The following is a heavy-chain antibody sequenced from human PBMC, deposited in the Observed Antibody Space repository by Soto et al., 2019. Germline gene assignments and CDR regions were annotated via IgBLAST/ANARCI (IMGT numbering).Heavy chain of an antibody. J-gene: IGHJ6*02. CDR3: AKVMRYYYGSGSSQYYYYGMDV. D-gene: IGHD3-10*01. CDR1: GFTFSSYG. V-gene: IGHV3-30*18. Sequence: GGFLRLSCAASGFTFSSYGMHWVRQAPGKGLEWVAAKSYEGSNKYYADSVKGRFTISRDNSKNTLYLQMNSLRAEDTAVYYCAKVMRYYYGSGSSQYYYYGMDVWGQGTTVTVSS. CDR2: KSYEGSNK.